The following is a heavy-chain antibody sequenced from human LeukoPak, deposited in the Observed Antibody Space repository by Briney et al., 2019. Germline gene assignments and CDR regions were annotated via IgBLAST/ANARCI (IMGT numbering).Heavy chain of an antibody. CDR3: ARENTFDAFDI. CDR1: GFTFSSYG. CDR2: IWYDGSNK. V-gene: IGHV3-33*01. D-gene: IGHD3-16*01. Sequence: GGSLRLSCAASGFTFSSYGMHWVRQAPGKGLEWVAVIWYDGSNKYYADSVKGRFTISRDNSKNTLYLQMNSLRAEDTAVYYCARENTFDAFDIWGQGTMDTVSS. J-gene: IGHJ3*02.